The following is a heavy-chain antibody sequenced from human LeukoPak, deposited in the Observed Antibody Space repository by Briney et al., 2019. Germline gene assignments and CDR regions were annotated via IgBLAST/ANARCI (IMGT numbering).Heavy chain of an antibody. CDR2: ISASGGST. J-gene: IGHJ4*02. CDR3: AKEGSSGWYSFSDY. V-gene: IGHV3-23*01. Sequence: PGGSLRLSCAAAGFTFSSYAMSRVRQAPGKGLEWVSAISASGGSTYYADSVKGRFTISRDKSKDTLYLQMTSLRAEDTAVYYCAKEGSSGWYSFSDYWGPGTLVTVSS. D-gene: IGHD6-19*01. CDR1: GFTFSSYA.